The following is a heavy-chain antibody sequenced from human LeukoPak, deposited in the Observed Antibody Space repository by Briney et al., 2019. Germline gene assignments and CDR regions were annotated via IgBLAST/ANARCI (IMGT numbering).Heavy chain of an antibody. CDR2: INPNSGNT. Sequence: WASVKVSCKASGYTFTGYYMHWVRQAPGQGLEWMGWINPNSGNTGYAQKFQGRVTMTRNTSISTAYMELSSLRSEDTAVYYCAREVRVSGMDVWGQGTTVTVSS. D-gene: IGHD5/OR15-5a*01. V-gene: IGHV1-8*02. CDR3: AREVRVSGMDV. J-gene: IGHJ6*02. CDR1: GYTFTGYY.